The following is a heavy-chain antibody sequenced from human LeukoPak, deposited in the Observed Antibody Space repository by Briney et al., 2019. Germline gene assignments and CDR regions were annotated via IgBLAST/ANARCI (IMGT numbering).Heavy chain of an antibody. CDR2: IYFSGST. CDR1: GGSISSSSYY. V-gene: IGHV4-61*01. Sequence: SETLSLTCTVSGGSISSSSYYWSWIRQPPGKGLEWIGYIYFSGSTSYNPSLKSRVTISVDRSKNQFSLKLSSVAAADTAVYYCARSYDTNFDYWGQGTLVTVSS. CDR3: ARSYDTNFDY. J-gene: IGHJ4*02. D-gene: IGHD3-3*01.